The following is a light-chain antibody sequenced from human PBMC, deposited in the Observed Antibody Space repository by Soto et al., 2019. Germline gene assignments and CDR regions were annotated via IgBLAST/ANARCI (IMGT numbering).Light chain of an antibody. CDR1: SSDVGNYNY. J-gene: IGLJ3*02. CDR2: EVT. Sequence: QSALTQPASVSGSPGQSITISCTGTSSDVGNYNYVSWYQLHPGKAPKLMIYEVTNRPSGVSDRCSGSKSGNTASLTVSGLQAEDEGDYYCSSYVRSSSSWVFGGGTKVTVL. V-gene: IGLV2-14*01. CDR3: SSYVRSSSSWV.